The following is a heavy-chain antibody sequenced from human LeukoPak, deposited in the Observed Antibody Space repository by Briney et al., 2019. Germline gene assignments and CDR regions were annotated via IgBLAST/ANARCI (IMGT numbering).Heavy chain of an antibody. Sequence: SETLSLTCTVSGGSISSYYWSWIRQPAGKGLEWIGRIYTSGSPNYNPSLKSRVTMSVDTSKNQFSLKLSSVTAADTAVYYCPLTTFGGVIGRMDVWGKGTTVTVSS. D-gene: IGHD3-16*02. J-gene: IGHJ6*03. V-gene: IGHV4-4*07. CDR2: IYTSGSP. CDR3: PLTTFGGVIGRMDV. CDR1: GGSISSYY.